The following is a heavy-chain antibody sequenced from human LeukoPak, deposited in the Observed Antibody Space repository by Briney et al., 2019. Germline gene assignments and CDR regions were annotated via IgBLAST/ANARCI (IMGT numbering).Heavy chain of an antibody. Sequence: GWSLRLSCAASGFTFDDYAMHWVRQAPGKGLEWVSGISWNSGSIGYADAVKGRFTISRDNPKNSLYLQMNSLRAEDTALYYCAKARAAAGTYYGMDVWGQGTTVTVSS. CDR2: ISWNSGSI. J-gene: IGHJ6*02. V-gene: IGHV3-9*01. D-gene: IGHD6-13*01. CDR1: GFTFDDYA. CDR3: AKARAAAGTYYGMDV.